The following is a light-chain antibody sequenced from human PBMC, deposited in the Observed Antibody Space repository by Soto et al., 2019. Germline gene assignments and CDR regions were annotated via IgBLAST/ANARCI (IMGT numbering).Light chain of an antibody. V-gene: IGLV2-8*01. CDR3: GSYAGSYTDDV. CDR2: EVS. J-gene: IGLJ1*01. CDR1: SSDIGDYNY. Sequence: QSALTQPPSASGSLGQSVTISCTGTSSDIGDYNYVSWYQQHAGKAPKLMIYEVSQRPSGVPDRFSGSKSGNTASLTVSGLQAEDEADYYCGSYAGSYTDDVFGTGTKLTVL.